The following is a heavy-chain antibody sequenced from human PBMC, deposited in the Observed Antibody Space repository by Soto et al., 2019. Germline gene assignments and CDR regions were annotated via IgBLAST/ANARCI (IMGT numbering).Heavy chain of an antibody. D-gene: IGHD3-16*01. CDR2: IDPSDSQT. J-gene: IGHJ3*02. CDR1: GYSFAGYW. CDR3: ARLGYWGIYDAFDI. V-gene: IGHV5-10-1*01. Sequence: PGESLKISCKGSGYSFAGYWITWVRQKPGKGLEWMGRIDPSDSQTYYSPSFRGHVTISVTKSITTVFLQWSSLRASDTAMYYCARLGYWGIYDAFDIWGQGTMVTVSS.